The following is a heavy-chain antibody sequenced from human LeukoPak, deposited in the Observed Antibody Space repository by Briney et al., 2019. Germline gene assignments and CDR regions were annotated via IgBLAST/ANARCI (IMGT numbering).Heavy chain of an antibody. CDR3: ARVVVSVWELQNHWFDP. D-gene: IGHD1-26*01. V-gene: IGHV4-38-2*02. CDR2: IYHSGST. CDR1: GYSISSGYY. Sequence: SETLSLTCTVSGYSISSGYYWGWIRQPPGKGLEWIGSIYHSGSTYYNPSLKSRVTISVDTSKNQFSLKLSSVTAADTAVYYCARVVVSVWELQNHWFDPWGQGTLVTVSS. J-gene: IGHJ5*02.